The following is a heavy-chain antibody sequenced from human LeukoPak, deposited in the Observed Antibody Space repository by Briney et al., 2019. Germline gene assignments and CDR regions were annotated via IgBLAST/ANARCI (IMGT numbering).Heavy chain of an antibody. CDR2: INSDGSST. CDR1: GFTFSSYG. V-gene: IGHV3-74*01. D-gene: IGHD1-20*01. CDR3: VRDLSGTTGN. Sequence: GGSLRLSCAASGFTFSSYGMHWVRQAPGKGLVWVSRINSDGSSTNYADSVKGRYAISRDNAKNTLYLEMNSLRADDTAVYYCVRDLSGTTGNWGQGTLVTVSS. J-gene: IGHJ4*02.